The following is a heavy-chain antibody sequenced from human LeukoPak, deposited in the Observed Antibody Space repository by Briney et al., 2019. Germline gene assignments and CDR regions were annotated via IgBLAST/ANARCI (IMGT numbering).Heavy chain of an antibody. CDR1: GFTFSTYD. J-gene: IGHJ3*02. D-gene: IGHD6-13*01. Sequence: GGSLRLSCAASGFTFSTYDMHWVRQTTGKGLEWVSAIGAGGDTYYQDSVKGRFTFFRDNANLYLQMNTLRPGDTAVYYCVREGTFASPEAGRWIDSFDIWGQGTMVTVSS. V-gene: IGHV3-13*01. CDR3: VREGTFASPEAGRWIDSFDI. CDR2: IGAGGDT.